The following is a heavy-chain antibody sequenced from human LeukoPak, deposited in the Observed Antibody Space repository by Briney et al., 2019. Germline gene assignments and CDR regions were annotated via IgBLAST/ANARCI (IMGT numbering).Heavy chain of an antibody. CDR3: ARDSTDWRYYYYYMDF. CDR1: GFTFSDYY. D-gene: IGHD2-21*01. CDR2: IKQDGSEK. Sequence: GGSLRLSCAASGFTFSDYYMSWVRQAPGKGLEWVANIKQDGSEKYYVDSVKGRFTISRDNAKNSLYLQMNSLRAEDTAVYYCARDSTDWRYYYYYMDFWGKGTTVTVSS. V-gene: IGHV3-7*01. J-gene: IGHJ6*03.